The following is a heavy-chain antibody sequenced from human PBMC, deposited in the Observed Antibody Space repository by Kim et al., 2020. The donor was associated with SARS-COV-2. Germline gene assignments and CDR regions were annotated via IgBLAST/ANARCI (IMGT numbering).Heavy chain of an antibody. CDR1: GFTFDNYA. J-gene: IGHJ6*01. D-gene: IGHD3-3*01. Sequence: GGSLRLSCAASGFTFDNYAMHWVRQAPGKGLEWVSGISWDGSSIYYADSVKGRFTISRDNAKNTLYLQMNSLRAEDTALYYCAKDMRSSWSGYISSYYY. V-gene: IGHV3-9*01. CDR3: AKDMRSSWSGYISSYYY. CDR2: ISWDGSSI.